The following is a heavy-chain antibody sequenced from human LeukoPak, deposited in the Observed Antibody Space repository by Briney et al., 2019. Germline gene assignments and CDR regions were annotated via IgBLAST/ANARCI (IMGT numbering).Heavy chain of an antibody. CDR1: GFSFSINA. V-gene: IGHV3-23*01. CDR3: ARGRRYSSGGMDV. J-gene: IGHJ6*02. CDR2: ISGSGDNT. Sequence: PGGSLRLSCAASGFSFSINAMTWVRQAPGKGLEWVSAISGSGDNTFYADSVKGRFTISRDNAKNSLYLQMNSLRAEDTAVYYCARGRRYSSGGMDVWGQGTTVTVSS. D-gene: IGHD3-9*01.